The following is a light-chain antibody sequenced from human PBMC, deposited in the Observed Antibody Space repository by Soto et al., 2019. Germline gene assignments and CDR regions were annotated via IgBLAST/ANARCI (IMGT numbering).Light chain of an antibody. Sequence: EIVLTQSPATLSLSPGERATLSCRASQSVSSYLAWYQQKPGQAPRLLIYDASNRATGIPARFSGSGSGTDFTLTISSLEPEDFAVYSCHQYGSSPWTLGQGTKVDIK. J-gene: IGKJ1*01. V-gene: IGKV3-11*01. CDR2: DAS. CDR1: QSVSSY. CDR3: HQYGSSPWT.